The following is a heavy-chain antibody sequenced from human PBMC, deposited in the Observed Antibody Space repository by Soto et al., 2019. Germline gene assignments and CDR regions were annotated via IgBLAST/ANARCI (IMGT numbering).Heavy chain of an antibody. V-gene: IGHV5-10-1*01. CDR2: IDPSDSYA. D-gene: IGHD3-10*01. CDR1: GYSFTSYW. J-gene: IGHJ6*02. CDR3: ARQEVRGVIAHYGMDV. Sequence: GESLQISCKGSGYSFTSYWISWVRQMPGKGLEWIGRIDPSDSYANYSPSFQGHVTISADKSISTAYLQWSSLKASDTAMYYCARQEVRGVIAHYGMDVWGQGTTVTVSS.